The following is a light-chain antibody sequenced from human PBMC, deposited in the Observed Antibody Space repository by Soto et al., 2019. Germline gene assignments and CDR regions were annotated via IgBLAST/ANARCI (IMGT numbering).Light chain of an antibody. CDR2: GAS. CDR3: QQYGTSPPST. Sequence: EIVLTQSPGTLSLSPGERATLSCRASQSVSSSYLAWYQQKPGQAPRLLINGASSRATGIPDRFSGSGSGTDFTLTISRLEPEDFAVYYCQQYGTSPPSTFGKGHDWRLN. J-gene: IGKJ5*01. CDR1: QSVSSSY. V-gene: IGKV3-20*01.